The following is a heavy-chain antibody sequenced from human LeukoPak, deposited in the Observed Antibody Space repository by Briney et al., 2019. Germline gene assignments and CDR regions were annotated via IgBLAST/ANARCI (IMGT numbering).Heavy chain of an antibody. CDR3: TTRRVVAATWWGDY. CDR2: IKSKTDGGTT. D-gene: IGHD2-15*01. V-gene: IGHV3-15*01. J-gene: IGHJ4*02. CDR1: GFTFSNAW. Sequence: GGFLRLSCAASGFTFSNAWMSWVRQAPGKGLEWVGRIKSKTDGGTTDYAAPVKGRFTISRDDSKNTLYLQMNSLKTEDTAVYYCTTRRVVAATWWGDYWGQGTLVTVSS.